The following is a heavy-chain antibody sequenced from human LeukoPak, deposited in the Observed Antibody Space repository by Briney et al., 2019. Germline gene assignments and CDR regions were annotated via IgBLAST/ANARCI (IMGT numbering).Heavy chain of an antibody. J-gene: IGHJ3*02. D-gene: IGHD6-25*01. CDR2: IYHSGST. Sequence: KPSQTLSLTCTDSGGSISSGGYYWSWIRQPPGKGLEWIGYIYHSGSTYYNPSLKSRVTISVDRSKNQFSLKLSSVTAADTAVYYCARDPQGGDAFDIWGQGAMVTVSS. CDR3: ARDPQGGDAFDI. CDR1: GGSISSGGYY. V-gene: IGHV4-30-2*01.